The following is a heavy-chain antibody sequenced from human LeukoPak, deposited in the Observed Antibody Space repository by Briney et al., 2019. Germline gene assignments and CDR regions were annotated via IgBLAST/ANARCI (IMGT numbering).Heavy chain of an antibody. J-gene: IGHJ6*02. CDR1: GGSISSYY. CDR2: IYYSGST. D-gene: IGHD3-22*01. V-gene: IGHV4-59*01. Sequence: PSETLSLTCTVSGGSISSYYWSWIRQPPGKGLGWIGYIYYSGSTNYNPSLKSRVTISVDTSKNQFSLKLSSVTAADTAVYYCARAPHYYDSSGYYKYYYYYGMDVWGQGTTVTVSS. CDR3: ARAPHYYDSSGYYKYYYYYGMDV.